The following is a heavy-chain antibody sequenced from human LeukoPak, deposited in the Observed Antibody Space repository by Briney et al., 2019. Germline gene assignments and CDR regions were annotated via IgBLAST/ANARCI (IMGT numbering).Heavy chain of an antibody. CDR1: GGSMTNHY. D-gene: IGHD3-16*01. CDR2: LSTSGTRGTT. Sequence: SDTLSRTYTVPGGSMTNHYCTWICQPAPKDLDWIGRLSTSGTRGTTAYNPSLKSRVAMSLDPYKNQFSLKMTSVTAADAAVYYCARSWSGGVTAADIWGQGTKVTVSS. CDR3: ARSWSGGVTAADI. J-gene: IGHJ3*02. V-gene: IGHV4-4*07.